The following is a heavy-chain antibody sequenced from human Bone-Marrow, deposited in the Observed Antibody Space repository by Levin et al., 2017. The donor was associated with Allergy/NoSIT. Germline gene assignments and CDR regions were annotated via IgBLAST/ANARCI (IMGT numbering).Heavy chain of an antibody. CDR2: ISYDGSNK. D-gene: IGHD1-14*01. Sequence: GGSLRLSCAASGFTFSSYGMHWVRQAPGKGLEWVAVISYDGSNKYYADSVKGRFTISRDNSKNTLYLQMNSLRAEDTAVYYCAKQNRRRGDYYYGMDVWGQGTTVTVSS. CDR3: AKQNRRRGDYYYGMDV. V-gene: IGHV3-30*18. J-gene: IGHJ6*02. CDR1: GFTFSSYG.